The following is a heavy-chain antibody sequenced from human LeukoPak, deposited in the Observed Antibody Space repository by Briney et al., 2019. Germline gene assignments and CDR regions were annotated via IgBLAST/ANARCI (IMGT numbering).Heavy chain of an antibody. Sequence: ASVKVSCKASGYTFTSYGISWVRQAPGQGLEWMGWISAYNGNTNYAQKLQGRVTMTTDTSTSTAYVELRSLRSDDTAVYYCARDQLWHDAFDIWGQGTMVTVSS. V-gene: IGHV1-18*01. CDR3: ARDQLWHDAFDI. CDR1: GYTFTSYG. CDR2: ISAYNGNT. D-gene: IGHD3-10*01. J-gene: IGHJ3*02.